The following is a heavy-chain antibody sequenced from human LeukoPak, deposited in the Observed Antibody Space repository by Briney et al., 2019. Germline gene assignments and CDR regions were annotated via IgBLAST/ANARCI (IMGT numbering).Heavy chain of an antibody. CDR1: GFTFSTYA. CDR3: AKDGGFIVVAPEATFDP. J-gene: IGHJ5*02. Sequence: PGGSLRLSCAASGFTFSTYAMSWVRQAPGKGLEWVSAISGSGGSTYYADSVKGRFTISRDNSKNTLYLQMNSLRAEDTAVYYCAKDGGFIVVAPEATFDPWGQGTLVTVSS. CDR2: ISGSGGST. V-gene: IGHV3-23*01. D-gene: IGHD2-2*01.